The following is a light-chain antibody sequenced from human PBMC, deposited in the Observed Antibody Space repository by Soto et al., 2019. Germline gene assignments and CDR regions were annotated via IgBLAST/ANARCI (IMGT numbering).Light chain of an antibody. CDR1: QSISSSY. V-gene: IGKV3D-7*01. J-gene: IGKJ5*01. CDR2: GAS. Sequence: EIVLTQSPGTLSLSPGEGATLSCRASQSISSSYLSWYQQKPGQAPRLVIYGASTRATGIPARFSGSGRGSGTDFTLTISSLHPEDFAVYYCLQDYRLPITFGQGTRLEIK. CDR3: LQDYRLPIT.